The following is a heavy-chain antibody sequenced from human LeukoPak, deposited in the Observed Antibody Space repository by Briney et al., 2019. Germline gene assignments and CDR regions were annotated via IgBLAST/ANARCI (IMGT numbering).Heavy chain of an antibody. Sequence: PGGSLRLSCAASGFTFSSYAMSWVRQAPGKGLEWVSAISGSGDSTNYADSVKGRFTISRDNSKNTLYLQMNSLRAEDTAVYYCARDNWDDADAFDIWGQGTMVTVSS. J-gene: IGHJ3*02. CDR3: ARDNWDDADAFDI. CDR2: ISGSGDST. D-gene: IGHD1-20*01. V-gene: IGHV3-23*01. CDR1: GFTFSSYA.